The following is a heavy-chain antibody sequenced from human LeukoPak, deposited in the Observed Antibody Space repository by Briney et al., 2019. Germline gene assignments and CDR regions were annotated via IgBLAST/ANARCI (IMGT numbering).Heavy chain of an antibody. J-gene: IGHJ6*02. Sequence: SGGSLRLSCAASGFTFSSYSMNWVRQAPGKGLEWVSSISSSSSYIYYADSVKGRFTISRDNAKNSLYLQMNSLRAEDTAVYYCAKPVYDSSGYQDYYYGMDVWGQGTTVTVSS. CDR3: AKPVYDSSGYQDYYYGMDV. CDR1: GFTFSSYS. D-gene: IGHD3-22*01. V-gene: IGHV3-21*01. CDR2: ISSSSSYI.